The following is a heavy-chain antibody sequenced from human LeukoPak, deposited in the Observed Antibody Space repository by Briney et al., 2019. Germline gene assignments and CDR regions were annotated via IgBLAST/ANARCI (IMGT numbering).Heavy chain of an antibody. J-gene: IGHJ5*02. Sequence: GASVKVSCKASGYSFTSYGISWVRQAPGQGLEWMGWISAYNGNTNYAQKLQGRVTMTTDTSTSTAYMELRSLRSDDTAVYYCARDLYGFWSGYSIGNWFDPWGQGTLVTVSS. V-gene: IGHV1-18*01. CDR3: ARDLYGFWSGYSIGNWFDP. D-gene: IGHD3-3*01. CDR1: GYSFTSYG. CDR2: ISAYNGNT.